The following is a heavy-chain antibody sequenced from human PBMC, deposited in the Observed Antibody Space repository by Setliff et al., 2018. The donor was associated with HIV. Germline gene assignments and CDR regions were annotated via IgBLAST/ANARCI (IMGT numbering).Heavy chain of an antibody. Sequence: SLRLSCSASGFQFTSFVFRWVRQAPGKGLEWVANIDPDGSQQYVAESMKGRFTISRDNAKNSLYLQMNSLRDEDTAVYYCASGGWSTYYYYGMDVWGQGTTVTVSS. CDR2: IDPDGSQQ. CDR1: GFQFTSFV. D-gene: IGHD6-19*01. J-gene: IGHJ6*02. CDR3: ASGGWSTYYYYGMDV. V-gene: IGHV3-7*01.